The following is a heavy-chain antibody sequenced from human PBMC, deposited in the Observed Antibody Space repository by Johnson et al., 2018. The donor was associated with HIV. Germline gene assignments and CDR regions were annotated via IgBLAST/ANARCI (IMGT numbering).Heavy chain of an antibody. Sequence: VQLVESGGGLVQPGGSLRLSCAASGFTFSSYDMHWVRQATGKGLEWVSAIGTAGDTYYPGSVKGRFTIPSDNSKNILYLQMNTMLAEDTAVYYCARDPAADALRAFGSWGQGTMVTVSS. V-gene: IGHV3-13*01. CDR1: GFTFSSYD. CDR2: IGTAGDT. CDR3: ARDPAADALRAFGS. D-gene: IGHD6-25*01. J-gene: IGHJ3*02.